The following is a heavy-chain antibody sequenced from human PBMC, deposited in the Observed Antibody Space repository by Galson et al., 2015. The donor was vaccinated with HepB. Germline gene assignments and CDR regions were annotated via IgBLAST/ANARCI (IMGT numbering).Heavy chain of an antibody. CDR1: GGTFNTYT. D-gene: IGHD2-2*03. V-gene: IGHV1-69*06. CDR2: IIPISGST. Sequence: SVKVSCKASGGTFNTYTFSWVRQAPGQGLEWMALIIPISGSTKYAEKFQGRVTITADKSTTTAYMELSSLRSEDTAVYYCARGGYCSATSCYGHDAFDVWGQGTVVTISS. CDR3: ARGGYCSATSCYGHDAFDV. J-gene: IGHJ3*01.